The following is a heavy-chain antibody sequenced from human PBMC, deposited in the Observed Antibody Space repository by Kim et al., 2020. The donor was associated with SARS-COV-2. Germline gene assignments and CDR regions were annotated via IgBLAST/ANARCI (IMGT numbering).Heavy chain of an antibody. Sequence: ASVKVSCKASGYTFTKYAINWVRQAPGQGLEWMGWINTNTGNPTYAQGFTGRFVFSLDTSVSTAYLQISSLKAEDTAIYYCAKDQQWPVPHWFDPWGQGTLVTVSS. V-gene: IGHV7-4-1*02. D-gene: IGHD6-19*01. CDR2: INTNTGNP. CDR1: GYTFTKYA. CDR3: AKDQQWPVPHWFDP. J-gene: IGHJ5*02.